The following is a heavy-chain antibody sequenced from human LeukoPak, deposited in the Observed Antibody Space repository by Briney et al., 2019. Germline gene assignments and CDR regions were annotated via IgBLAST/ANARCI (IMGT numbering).Heavy chain of an antibody. V-gene: IGHV3-23*01. CDR1: GFTFSSYA. D-gene: IGHD1-26*01. J-gene: IGHJ4*02. CDR2: ISGSGGST. Sequence: GGSLRLFCAASGFTFSSYAMSWVRQAPGKGLEWVSAISGSGGSTYYADSVKGRFTISRDNSKNTLYLQMNSLRAEDTAVYYCAREYSGSYYGWVDYWGQGTLVTVSS. CDR3: AREYSGSYYGWVDY.